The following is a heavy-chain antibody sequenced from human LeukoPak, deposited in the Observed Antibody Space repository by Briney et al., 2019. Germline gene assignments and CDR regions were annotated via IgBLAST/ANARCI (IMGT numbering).Heavy chain of an antibody. CDR2: ITGTHGRT. Sequence: GGSLRLSCVASGFSFSNYAMNWVRQAPGKGLEWVAIITGTHGRTYYADSVKGRFTISRDNSKNTLSLQMNSLRAEDTAVYYCAKEWRWGDTEVHYYGLNVWGQGTTVTVS. D-gene: IGHD1-1*01. CDR1: GFSFSNYA. V-gene: IGHV3-23*01. CDR3: AKEWRWGDTEVHYYGLNV. J-gene: IGHJ6*02.